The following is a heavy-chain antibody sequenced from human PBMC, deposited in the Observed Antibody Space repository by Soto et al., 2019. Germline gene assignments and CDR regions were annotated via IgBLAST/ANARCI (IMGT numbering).Heavy chain of an antibody. CDR2: ISYDGSNK. Sequence: PGGSLRLSCAASGFTFSSYAMHWVRQAPGKGLEWVAVISYDGSNKYYADSVKGRFTISRDNSKNTLYLQMNSLRAEDTAVYYCARGTGRYHYYYYYGMDVWGQGTTVTV. V-gene: IGHV3-30-3*01. D-gene: IGHD3-16*02. J-gene: IGHJ6*02. CDR1: GFTFSSYA. CDR3: ARGTGRYHYYYYYGMDV.